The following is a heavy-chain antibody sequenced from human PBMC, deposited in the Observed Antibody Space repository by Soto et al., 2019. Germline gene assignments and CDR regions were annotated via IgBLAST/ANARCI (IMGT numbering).Heavy chain of an antibody. V-gene: IGHV3-15*01. Sequence: GGSLRLSCAASGFTFSNAWMSWVRQAPGKGLEWVGRIKSKTDGGTTDYAAPVKGRFTISRDDSKNTLYLQMNSLKTEDTAVYYCTTALGGTIFGVVMNYYGMDVWGQGTTVTVSS. CDR2: IKSKTDGGTT. D-gene: IGHD3-3*01. J-gene: IGHJ6*02. CDR3: TTALGGTIFGVVMNYYGMDV. CDR1: GFTFSNAW.